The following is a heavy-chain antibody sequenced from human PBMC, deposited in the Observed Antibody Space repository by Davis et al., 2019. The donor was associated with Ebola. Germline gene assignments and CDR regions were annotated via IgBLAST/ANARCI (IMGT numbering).Heavy chain of an antibody. CDR3: AKDTSNVWFDV. CDR1: GFTLMTYA. Sequence: GESLKISCSASGFTLMTYAMNWVRQAPGKGLEWVASTSFTSSYKYYADSVKGRFTISRDNSKNTLHLQMNSLRVEDTAIYYCAKDTSNVWFDVWGQGTMVTVSS. V-gene: IGHV3-23*01. J-gene: IGHJ3*01. CDR2: TSFTSSYK. D-gene: IGHD6-19*01.